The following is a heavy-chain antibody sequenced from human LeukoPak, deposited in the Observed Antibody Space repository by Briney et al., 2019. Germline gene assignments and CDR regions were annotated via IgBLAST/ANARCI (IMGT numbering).Heavy chain of an antibody. CDR3: ARGTQGYCSGGSCFEPSDY. J-gene: IGHJ4*02. Sequence: ASVKVSCKASGYTFTSYGISWVRQAPGQGLEWMGWINPNSGGTNYAQKFQGRVTMTRDTSISTAYMELSRLRSDDTAVYYCARGTQGYCSGGSCFEPSDYWGQGTLVTVSS. D-gene: IGHD2-15*01. V-gene: IGHV1-2*02. CDR1: GYTFTSYG. CDR2: INPNSGGT.